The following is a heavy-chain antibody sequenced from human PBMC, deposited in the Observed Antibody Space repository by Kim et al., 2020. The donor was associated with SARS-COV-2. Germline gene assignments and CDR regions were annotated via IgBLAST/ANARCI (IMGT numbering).Heavy chain of an antibody. CDR1: GGSISSYY. J-gene: IGHJ5*02. CDR3: ARGVGSTTQGWFDP. V-gene: IGHV4-59*01. Sequence: SETLSLTCTVSGGSISSYYWSWIRQPPGKGLEWIGYIYYSGSTNYNPSLKSRVTISVDTSKNQFSLKLSSVTAADTAVYYCARGVGSTTQGWFDPWGQGTLVTVSS. D-gene: IGHD2-2*01. CDR2: IYYSGST.